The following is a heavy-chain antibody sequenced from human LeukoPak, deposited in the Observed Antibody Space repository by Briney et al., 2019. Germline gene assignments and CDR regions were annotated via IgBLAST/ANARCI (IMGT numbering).Heavy chain of an antibody. D-gene: IGHD3-10*01. CDR1: GFTFSSYW. V-gene: IGHV3-7*04. CDR3: ARRTPITMVRGVIPLYYFDY. CDR2: INQEGSEK. J-gene: IGHJ4*02. Sequence: PGGSLRLSCAASGFTFSSYWMSWVRQAPGKGLEWLANINQEGSEKYYVDSVKGRFTISRDNATNSLYLQMNSLRAEDTAVYYCARRTPITMVRGVIPLYYFDYWGQGTLVTVCS.